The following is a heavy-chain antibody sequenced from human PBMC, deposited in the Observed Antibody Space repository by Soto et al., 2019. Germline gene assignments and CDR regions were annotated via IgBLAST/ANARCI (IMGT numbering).Heavy chain of an antibody. Sequence: QVQLQESGPGLVKPSETLSLTCTVSGGSISSYYWSWIRQPPGKGLEWIGYIYYSGSTNYNPSLNSRVTISVDTSKTQVSLKLSSVTAADTAVYYCARVLFGRGNWFDPWGQGTLVTVSS. CDR3: ARVLFGRGNWFDP. V-gene: IGHV4-59*01. D-gene: IGHD3-3*01. CDR1: GGSISSYY. J-gene: IGHJ5*02. CDR2: IYYSGST.